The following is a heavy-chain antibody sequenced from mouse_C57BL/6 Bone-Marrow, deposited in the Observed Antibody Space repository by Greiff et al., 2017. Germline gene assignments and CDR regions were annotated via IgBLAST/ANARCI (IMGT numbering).Heavy chain of an antibody. Sequence: VQLQQSGPELVKPGASVKISCKASGHSFTDYNMNWVKQSNGKSLEWIGVINPNYGTTSYNQKFKGKATLTVDQSSSTAYMQLNSLTSEDSAVYYCAREVSKGSYWYFDVWGTGTTVTVSS. CDR2: INPNYGTT. CDR1: GHSFTDYN. D-gene: IGHD2-5*01. V-gene: IGHV1-39*01. J-gene: IGHJ1*03. CDR3: AREVSKGSYWYFDV.